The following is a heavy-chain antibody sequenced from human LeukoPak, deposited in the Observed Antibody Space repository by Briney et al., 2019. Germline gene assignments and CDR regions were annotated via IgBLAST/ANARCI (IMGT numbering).Heavy chain of an antibody. D-gene: IGHD1-26*01. CDR1: GFTFSTYA. CDR2: ISGSGDST. CDR3: AMLGGLLSSDY. Sequence: GGSLRLSCAASGFTFSTYAMSWVRQAPGKGLDWVSSISGSGDSTYYADSVKGRFTISRDNSENTLYLQINSLRAEDTAVYYCAMLGGLLSSDYWGQGTLVTVSS. V-gene: IGHV3-23*01. J-gene: IGHJ4*02.